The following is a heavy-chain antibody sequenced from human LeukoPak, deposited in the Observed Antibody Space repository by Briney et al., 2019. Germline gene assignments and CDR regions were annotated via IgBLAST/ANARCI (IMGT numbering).Heavy chain of an antibody. V-gene: IGHV4-59*08. D-gene: IGHD6-6*01. Sequence: SETLSLTCSVSGGSISSLYWSWIRQPPGKGLEWIGYIYYTGSTNYNPSLRGRVTMFVDMSKNQFSLRLSSVTAADTAVYYCARHRAYSSPSPFDYWGQGTLVTVSS. J-gene: IGHJ4*02. CDR3: ARHRAYSSPSPFDY. CDR1: GGSISSLY. CDR2: IYYTGST.